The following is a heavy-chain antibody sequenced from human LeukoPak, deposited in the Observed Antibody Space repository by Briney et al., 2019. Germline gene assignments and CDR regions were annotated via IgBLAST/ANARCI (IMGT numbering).Heavy chain of an antibody. Sequence: SETLSLTCTVSGGSISSYYWSWIRRPAGKGLEWIWRIYTSGSTNYNPSLKSRVTMSVDTSKNQFSLKLSSVTAADTAVYYCARDRHFAPIFDYWGQGTLVTVSS. D-gene: IGHD3-3*02. CDR2: IYTSGST. CDR1: GGSISSYY. V-gene: IGHV4-4*07. CDR3: ARDRHFAPIFDY. J-gene: IGHJ4*02.